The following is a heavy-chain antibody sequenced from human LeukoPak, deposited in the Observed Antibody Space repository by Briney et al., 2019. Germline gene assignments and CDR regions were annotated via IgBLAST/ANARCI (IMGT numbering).Heavy chain of an antibody. D-gene: IGHD3-10*01. CDR2: ISAYNGNT. CDR3: ARGNGETVSTSLNWFDP. Sequence: VASVKVSCKASGYTFTSYGINWVRQAPGQGLEWMGWISAYNGNTKYAQKFQGTVTMTTDTSTTTAYMELRSLRYDDTAVYYCARGNGETVSTSLNWFDPWGQGALVTVSS. J-gene: IGHJ5*02. V-gene: IGHV1-18*01. CDR1: GYTFTSYG.